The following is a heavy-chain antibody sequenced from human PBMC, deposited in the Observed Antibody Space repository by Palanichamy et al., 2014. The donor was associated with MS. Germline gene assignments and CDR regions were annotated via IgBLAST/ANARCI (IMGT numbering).Heavy chain of an antibody. Sequence: EVRLLESGGGLVQPGGSLRLSCAASGFTFSSYAMSWVRQAPGKGLEWVSALSGNGRDTFYADSVKGRFTISRDNSKNTLYLQMNSLKAEDTAVYYCAKVPNSGNYYYFDYWGQGTLVTVSS. V-gene: IGHV3-23*01. CDR2: LSGNGRDT. CDR1: GFTFSSYA. CDR3: AKVPNSGNYYYFDY. D-gene: IGHD1-26*01. J-gene: IGHJ4*02.